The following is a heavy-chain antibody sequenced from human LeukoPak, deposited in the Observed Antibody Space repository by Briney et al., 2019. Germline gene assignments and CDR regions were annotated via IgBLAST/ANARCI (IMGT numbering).Heavy chain of an antibody. CDR2: MNPNSGNT. CDR3: GRGRGRTYYDYVWGSYRYGGDYYYYYMDV. Sequence: ASVKVSCKASGYTFTSYDINWVRQATGQGLEWMGWMNPNSGNTGYAQKFQGRVTMTRNTSISTAYMELSSLRSEDTAVYYCGRGRGRTYYDYVWGSYRYGGDYYYYYMDVWGKGTTVTVSS. J-gene: IGHJ6*03. D-gene: IGHD3-16*02. V-gene: IGHV1-8*01. CDR1: GYTFTSYD.